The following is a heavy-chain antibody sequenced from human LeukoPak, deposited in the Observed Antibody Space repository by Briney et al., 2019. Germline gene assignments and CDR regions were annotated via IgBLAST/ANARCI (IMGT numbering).Heavy chain of an antibody. J-gene: IGHJ6*02. Sequence: ASVKVSCKASGYTFTGYYMHWVRQAPGQGLEWMGWINPNSGGTNFAQKFQGRVTMTRDTSISTAYMELSRLRSDDTAVYYCARCKYGSGVTYGMDVWGQGTTVTVSS. CDR1: GYTFTGYY. D-gene: IGHD3-10*01. CDR3: ARCKYGSGVTYGMDV. CDR2: INPNSGGT. V-gene: IGHV1-2*02.